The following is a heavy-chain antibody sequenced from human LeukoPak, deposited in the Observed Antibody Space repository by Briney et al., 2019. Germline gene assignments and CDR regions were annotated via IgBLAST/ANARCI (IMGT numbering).Heavy chain of an antibody. CDR1: GGSISSSSYY. D-gene: IGHD3-3*01. CDR3: ARRGLLTVFGVVTNVYYYMDV. J-gene: IGHJ6*03. Sequence: SETLSLTCTVSGGSISSSSYYWGWIRQPPGKGLEWIGYIYYSGSTNYNPSLMSRVTISVDTSKNQFSLKLSSVTAADTAVYYCARRGLLTVFGVVTNVYYYMDVWGKGTTVTVSS. CDR2: IYYSGST. V-gene: IGHV4-61*05.